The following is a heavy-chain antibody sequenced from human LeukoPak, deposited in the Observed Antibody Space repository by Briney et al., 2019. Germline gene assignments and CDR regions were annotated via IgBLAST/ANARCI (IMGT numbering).Heavy chain of an antibody. J-gene: IGHJ4*02. D-gene: IGHD2/OR15-2a*01. V-gene: IGHV3-9*01. Sequence: GGSLRLSCAASGFTFDDYAMHWVRQGPGKGLEWVSGISWNSNTIAYADSVKGRFTISKDNAKNTVYLQMSNLRVEDTAVYYCVSFYETYWGRGTLVTVSS. CDR2: ISWNSNTI. CDR3: VSFYETY. CDR1: GFTFDDYA.